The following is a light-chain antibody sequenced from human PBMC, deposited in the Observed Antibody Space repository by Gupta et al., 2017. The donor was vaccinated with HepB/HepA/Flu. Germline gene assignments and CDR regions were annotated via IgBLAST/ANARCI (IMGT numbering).Light chain of an antibody. CDR1: QSFSDN. J-gene: IGKJ1*01. CDR3: HQYHTWPQT. V-gene: IGKV3-15*01. Sequence: ERVMTQAPATLSVSPGERATLSCRATQSFSDNLAWYVQRPGQAPRLLIYGGSIRASGVPDRFSGSGSGTEFTLTISWLQSEDFAVYFCHQYHTWPQTFGQGTKVEIK. CDR2: GGS.